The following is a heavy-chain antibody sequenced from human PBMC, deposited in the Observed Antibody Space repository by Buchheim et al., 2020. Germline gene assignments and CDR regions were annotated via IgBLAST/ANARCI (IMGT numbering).Heavy chain of an antibody. CDR1: GYTFTSYY. Sequence: QVQLVQSGAEVKKPGASVKVSCKASGYTFTSYYMHWVRQALGQGLEWMGIISPSGGSTSYAQKFQGRVTMTRDTSTSTVYMELSSLRSEDTAVYYCARDLWAAMVSHGMDVWGQGTT. D-gene: IGHD5-18*01. V-gene: IGHV1-46*01. J-gene: IGHJ6*02. CDR2: ISPSGGST. CDR3: ARDLWAAMVSHGMDV.